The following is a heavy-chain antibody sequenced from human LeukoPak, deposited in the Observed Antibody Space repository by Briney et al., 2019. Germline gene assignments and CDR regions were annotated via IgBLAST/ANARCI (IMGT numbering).Heavy chain of an antibody. D-gene: IGHD1-26*01. V-gene: IGHV4-34*01. CDR2: TNYGGTS. CDR1: GGSFNNYY. Sequence: SETLSLTCAVYGGSFNNYYWVWIRQPPGKGLEWIGETNYGGTSNYNTSLKSRVTISLDTSKNQFSLRLTSVAAADTAVYYCAREGIVGGVGDAFDIWGQGTMVTVSS. CDR3: AREGIVGGVGDAFDI. J-gene: IGHJ3*02.